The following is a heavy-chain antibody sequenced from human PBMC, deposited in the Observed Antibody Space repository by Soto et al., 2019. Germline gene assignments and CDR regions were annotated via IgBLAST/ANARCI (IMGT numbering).Heavy chain of an antibody. CDR1: GYSFTSYW. J-gene: IGHJ6*04. Sequence: PGESLKISCKGSGYSFTSYWIGWVRQMPGKGLEWMGIIYPGDSDTRYSPSFQGQVTISADKSISTAYLEWSGLKDSDTAMYYWAKPRIESRYGKYYYSYYGRDVWGKGTTVPVP. CDR2: IYPGDSDT. D-gene: IGHD5-18*01. V-gene: IGHV5-51*01. CDR3: AKPRIESRYGKYYYSYYGRDV.